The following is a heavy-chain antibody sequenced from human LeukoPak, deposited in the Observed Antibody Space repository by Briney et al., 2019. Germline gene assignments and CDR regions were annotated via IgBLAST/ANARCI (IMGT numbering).Heavy chain of an antibody. J-gene: IGHJ4*02. Sequence: GGSLRLSCAASGFTFSDHYMDWVRQAPGKGLEWVGRTRNKANSYTTEYAASVKGRFTISRDDSKNSLYLQMNSLKTEDTAVCYCARVPVYYDILTGYYPGHFDYWGQGTLVTVSS. D-gene: IGHD3-9*01. CDR2: TRNKANSYTT. CDR3: ARVPVYYDILTGYYPGHFDY. V-gene: IGHV3-72*01. CDR1: GFTFSDHY.